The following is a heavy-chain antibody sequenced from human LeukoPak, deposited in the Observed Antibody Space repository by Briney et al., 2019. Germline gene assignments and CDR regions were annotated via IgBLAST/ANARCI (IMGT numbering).Heavy chain of an antibody. CDR3: ARNYYDSSGYAFDI. D-gene: IGHD3-22*01. Sequence: PSETLSLTCTASGGSISSSSYYCGWIRQPPGKGLEWIGSIYYSGSTYYNPSLKSRVTISVDTSKNQFSLKLSSVTAADTAVYYCARNYYDSSGYAFDIWGQGTMVTVSS. CDR2: IYYSGST. J-gene: IGHJ3*02. CDR1: GGSISSSSYY. V-gene: IGHV4-39*01.